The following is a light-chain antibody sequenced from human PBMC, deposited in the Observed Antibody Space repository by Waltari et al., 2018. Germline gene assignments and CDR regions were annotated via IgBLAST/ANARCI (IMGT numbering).Light chain of an antibody. V-gene: IGKV1-39*01. CDR2: AAS. CDR3: QQSYSTLWT. CDR1: QSINSY. J-gene: IGKJ1*01. Sequence: DIQMNQSPSSLSASVGDRVTITCRASQSINSYLNWYQQKPGKAPKLLIYAASRLQSGVPSRFSGSGSGTDFTLTISSLQPEDFATYYCQQSYSTLWTFGQGTKVEIK.